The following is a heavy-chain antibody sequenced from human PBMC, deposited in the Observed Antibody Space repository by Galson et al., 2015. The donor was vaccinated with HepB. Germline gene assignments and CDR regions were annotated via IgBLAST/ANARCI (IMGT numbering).Heavy chain of an antibody. V-gene: IGHV4-31*03. CDR1: GGSISSGGYY. CDR3: ARGSPDDIVVVVAAPVTAFDP. D-gene: IGHD2-15*01. CDR2: IYYSGST. J-gene: IGHJ5*02. Sequence: TLSLTCTVSGGSISSGGYYWSWIRQHPGKGLEWIGYIYYSGSTYYNPSLKSRVTISVDTSKNQFSLKLSSVTAADTAVYYCARGSPDDIVVVVAAPVTAFDPWGQGTLVTVSS.